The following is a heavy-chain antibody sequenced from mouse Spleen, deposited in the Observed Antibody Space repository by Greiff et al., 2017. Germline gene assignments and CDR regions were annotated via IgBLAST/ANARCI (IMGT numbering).Heavy chain of an antibody. D-gene: IGHD1-1*01. Sequence: EVQLVESGGDLVKPGGSLKLSCAASGFTFSSYGMSWVRQTPDKRLEWVATISSGGSYTYYPDSVKGRFTISRDNAKNTLYLQMSSLKSEDTAMYYCARPLYGNNFDYWGQGTTLTVSS. J-gene: IGHJ2*01. V-gene: IGHV5-6*01. CDR1: GFTFSSYG. CDR2: ISSGGSYT. CDR3: ARPLYGNNFDY.